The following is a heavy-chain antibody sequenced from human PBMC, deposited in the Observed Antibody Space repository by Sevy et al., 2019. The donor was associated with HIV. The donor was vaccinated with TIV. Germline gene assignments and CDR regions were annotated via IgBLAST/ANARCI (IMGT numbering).Heavy chain of an antibody. J-gene: IGHJ5*02. CDR2: IYWDDDK. CDR3: AQIPDNYDILTGYFPNWFDP. V-gene: IGHV2-5*02. D-gene: IGHD3-9*01. Sequence: SGPTLVNPTQTLTLTCTFSGFSLTTSGVGVGWIRQPPGKAVEWLAFIYWDDDKRYSPSLKSRLTITKDTSKNRVVLRMTNMDPVDTATYYCAQIPDNYDILTGYFPNWFDPWGQGTLVTVSS. CDR1: GFSLTTSGVG.